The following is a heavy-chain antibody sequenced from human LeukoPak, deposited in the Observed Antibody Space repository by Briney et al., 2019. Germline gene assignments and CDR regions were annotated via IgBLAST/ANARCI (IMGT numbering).Heavy chain of an antibody. CDR2: VDHTGST. Sequence: SETLSLTCSVSDDSITMYYWTWIRQPPGKGLEWIGYVDHTGSTNFNPSPNGRVSISRDTTKNLFSLRLRSVTAADTAVYFCARGRVSSSTWYSTYYYYFYMDVWGKGTTVTVSS. CDR1: DDSITMYY. V-gene: IGHV4-59*01. D-gene: IGHD1-1*01. J-gene: IGHJ6*03. CDR3: ARGRVSSSTWYSTYYYYFYMDV.